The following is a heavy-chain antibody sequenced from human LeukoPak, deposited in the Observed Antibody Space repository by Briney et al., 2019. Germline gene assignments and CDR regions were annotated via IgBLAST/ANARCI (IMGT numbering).Heavy chain of an antibody. J-gene: IGHJ4*02. CDR3: ARAYSSSWDAFDY. CDR1: GXPSSSYH. Sequence: SEPLSLTCTVSGXPSSSYHGSWIRQPPGKGREWIGCLYSSGSTNYNPSLKSRVTISVDTSKSQFSLKLSSGTAADTVMYYWARAYSSSWDAFDYWGQGTLVTVSS. CDR2: LYSSGST. D-gene: IGHD6-13*01. V-gene: IGHV4-59*01.